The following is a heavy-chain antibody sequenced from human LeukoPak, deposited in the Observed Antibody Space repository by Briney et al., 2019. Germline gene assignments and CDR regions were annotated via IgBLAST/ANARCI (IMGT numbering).Heavy chain of an antibody. CDR1: GGSFSGYY. Sequence: SETLSLTCAVYGGSFSGYYWSWIRQPPGKGLEWIEEINHSGSTNYNPSLKSRVTISVDTSKNQFSLKLSSVTAADTAVYYCARVALTGYFDYWGQGTLVTVSS. CDR3: ARVALTGYFDY. V-gene: IGHV4-34*01. D-gene: IGHD3-9*01. CDR2: INHSGST. J-gene: IGHJ4*02.